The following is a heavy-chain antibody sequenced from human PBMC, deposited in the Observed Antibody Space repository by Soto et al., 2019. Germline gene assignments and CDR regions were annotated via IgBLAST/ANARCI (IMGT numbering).Heavy chain of an antibody. CDR3: ARDYLPHVIDY. CDR2: ISSSGSTI. V-gene: IGHV3-11*01. J-gene: IGHJ4*02. Sequence: GGSLRLSCAASGFTLSDYYMSWIRQAPGKGLEWVSYISSSGSTIYYADSVKGRFTISRDNAKNSLYLQMNSLRAEDTAVYYCARDYLPHVIDYWGQGTLVTSPQ. CDR1: GFTLSDYY.